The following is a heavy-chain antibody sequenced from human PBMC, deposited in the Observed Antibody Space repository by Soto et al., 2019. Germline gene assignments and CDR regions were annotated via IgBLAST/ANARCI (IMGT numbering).Heavy chain of an antibody. D-gene: IGHD2-2*01. CDR1: GYTVTSYG. J-gene: IGHJ3*02. Sequence: ASVKVSCKASGYTVTSYGISWVRQAPGQRLEWMGWINAGNGNTKYSQKFQGRVTITRDTSASTAYMELSSLRSEDTAVYYCARDMPPHDAFDIWGQGTMVTVSS. CDR3: ARDMPPHDAFDI. CDR2: INAGNGNT. V-gene: IGHV1-3*01.